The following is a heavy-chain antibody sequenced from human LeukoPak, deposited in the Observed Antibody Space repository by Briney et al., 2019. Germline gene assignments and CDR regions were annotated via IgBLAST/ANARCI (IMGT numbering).Heavy chain of an antibody. CDR3: ASCPDRGTTVTTRVGIGDY. D-gene: IGHD4-17*01. CDR2: ISSSGSTI. J-gene: IGHJ4*02. CDR1: GFTFSDYY. V-gene: IGHV3-11*01. Sequence: GSLRLSCAASGFTFSDYYMSWIRQAPGKGLEWVSYISSSGSTIYYADSVKGRFTISRDNAENSLYLQMNSLRAEDTAVYYCASCPDRGTTVTTRVGIGDYWGQGTLVTVSS.